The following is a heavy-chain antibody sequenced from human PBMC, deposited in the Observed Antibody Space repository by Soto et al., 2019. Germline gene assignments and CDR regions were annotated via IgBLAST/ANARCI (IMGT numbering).Heavy chain of an antibody. CDR2: IYYSGST. CDR3: ARWSYLDD. V-gene: IGHV4-39*01. J-gene: IGHJ4*02. CDR1: GFSLSSSMYY. Sequence: SETLSLTCPVSGFSLSSSMYYWGWLRPPPGKGLEWIGSIYYSGSTYYNPSLKSRVTISVDTSKNQFSLKLSSVTADDTAIYYCARWSYLDDWGQGTRGTVSS. D-gene: IGHD3-3*01.